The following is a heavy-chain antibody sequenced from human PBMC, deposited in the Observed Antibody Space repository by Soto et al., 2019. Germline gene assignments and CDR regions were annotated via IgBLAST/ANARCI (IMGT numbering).Heavy chain of an antibody. J-gene: IGHJ3*02. Sequence: SVKVSCKASGGTFSSYAISWVRQAPGQGLEWMGGIIPIFGTANYAQKFQGRVTITADESTSTAYMELSSLRSEDTAVYYCARGNYYDSSGYNDAFDIWGQGTMVTVS. CDR2: IIPIFGTA. V-gene: IGHV1-69*13. CDR3: ARGNYYDSSGYNDAFDI. D-gene: IGHD3-22*01. CDR1: GGTFSSYA.